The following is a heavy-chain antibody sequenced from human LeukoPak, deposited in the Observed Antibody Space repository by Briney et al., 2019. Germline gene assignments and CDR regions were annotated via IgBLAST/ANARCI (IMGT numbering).Heavy chain of an antibody. D-gene: IGHD3-22*01. CDR3: ARDGFDSSGYYSMALSVDY. J-gene: IGHJ4*02. CDR1: GFTFSSYS. CDR2: ISSSSSTI. V-gene: IGHV3-48*04. Sequence: GGSLRLSCAASGFTFSSYSMNWVRQAPGKGLEWVSYISSSSSTIHYADSVKGRFTISRDNAKNSLYLQMNSLRAEDTAVYYCARDGFDSSGYYSMALSVDYWGQGTLVTVSS.